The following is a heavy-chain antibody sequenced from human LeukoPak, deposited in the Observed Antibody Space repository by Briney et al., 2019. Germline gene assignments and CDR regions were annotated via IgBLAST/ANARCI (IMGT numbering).Heavy chain of an antibody. Sequence: PSETLSLTCAVYGGSFSGYYWSWIRQPPGKGLEWIGEINHSGSTNYNPSLKSRVTISIDTSKNQFSLNVSSVTAADTAVYYCARGPAGLNLDYWGQGTLVTVSS. D-gene: IGHD6-19*01. CDR2: INHSGST. CDR3: ARGPAGLNLDY. J-gene: IGHJ4*02. CDR1: GGSFSGYY. V-gene: IGHV4-34*01.